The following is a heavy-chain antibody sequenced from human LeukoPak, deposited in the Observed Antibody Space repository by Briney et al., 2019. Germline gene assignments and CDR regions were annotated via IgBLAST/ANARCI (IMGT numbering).Heavy chain of an antibody. CDR3: ARPSGSHLFDY. J-gene: IGHJ4*02. Sequence: SETLSLTCAVYGGSFSGYYWSWIRQPPGKGLEWIGEINHSGSTNYNPSLKSRVTTSVDTSKNQFSLKLSSVTAADTAVYYCARPSGSHLFDYWGQGTLVTVSS. D-gene: IGHD1-26*01. CDR1: GGSFSGYY. V-gene: IGHV4-34*01. CDR2: INHSGST.